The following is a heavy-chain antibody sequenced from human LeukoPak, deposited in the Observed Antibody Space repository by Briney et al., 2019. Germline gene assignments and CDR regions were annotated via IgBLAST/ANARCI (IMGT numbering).Heavy chain of an antibody. J-gene: IGHJ5*01. CDR1: GYRFSDYY. Sequence: ASVKVSCKASGYRFSDYYMHWVRQAPGQGLEWMGRINSNSGGTGFAEKFRGRVTMTRDTSISTAYVELSRLTSDDTAVYYCARAGGTYYYESSGYYYQNWFDSWGQGTLVTVSS. CDR3: ARAGGTYYYESSGYYYQNWFDS. V-gene: IGHV1-2*06. D-gene: IGHD3-22*01. CDR2: INSNSGGT.